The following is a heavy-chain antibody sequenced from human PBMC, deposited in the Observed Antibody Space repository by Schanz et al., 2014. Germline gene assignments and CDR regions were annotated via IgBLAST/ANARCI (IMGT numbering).Heavy chain of an antibody. Sequence: EVQLVESGGGLVQPGGSLRLSCAASGFTFSSYAMTWVRQAPGMGLEWVSAISGRDGSTYYADSVRGRFTISRDNSKNTLYLQMNSLRAEDTAVYYCARPALWVGDNCFDPWGQGTLVTVSS. CDR1: GFTFSSYA. CDR2: ISGRDGST. J-gene: IGHJ5*02. CDR3: ARPALWVGDNCFDP. D-gene: IGHD3-10*01. V-gene: IGHV3-23*04.